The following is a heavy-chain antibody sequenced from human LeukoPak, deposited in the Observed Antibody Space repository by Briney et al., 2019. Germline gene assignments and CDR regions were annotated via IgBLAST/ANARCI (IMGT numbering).Heavy chain of an antibody. J-gene: IGHJ4*02. V-gene: IGHV3-30*18. CDR3: AKGSYQYYDILTGASYYFDY. D-gene: IGHD3-9*01. CDR1: GFTFSSYG. Sequence: PGRSLRLSCAASGFTFSSYGMHWVRQAPGKGLEWVAVISYDGSNKYYADSVKGRFTISRDNSKNTLYLQMNSLRAEDTAVYYCAKGSYQYYDILTGASYYFDYWGQGTLVTVSS. CDR2: ISYDGSNK.